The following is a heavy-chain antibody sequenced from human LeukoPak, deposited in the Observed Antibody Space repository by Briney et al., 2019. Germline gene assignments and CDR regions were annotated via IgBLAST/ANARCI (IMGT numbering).Heavy chain of an antibody. D-gene: IGHD3-9*01. CDR1: GFTFSSYA. CDR2: MSLDGSSI. CDR3: ARDRGKLRYFDL. J-gene: IGHJ4*02. Sequence: GGSLRLSCAASGFTFSSYAMSWVRQAPGKGLEWLAVMSLDGSSIYYADSVKGRFTISRDNSKNTLYLQMSSLRVEDTAVYYCARDRGKLRYFDLWGQGTLLTVSS. V-gene: IGHV3-30*15.